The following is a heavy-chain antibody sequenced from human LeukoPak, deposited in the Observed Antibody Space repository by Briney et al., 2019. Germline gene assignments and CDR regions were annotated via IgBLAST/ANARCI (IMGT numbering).Heavy chain of an antibody. CDR3: AKTRDGFLSGAFDI. V-gene: IGHV5-51*01. Sequence: GESLKISCKGSGYSFTSYWIGWVRQMPGKGLEWMGIIYPGDSDTRYSPTFQGQVTISGDKSIRTAYLQCSSLKASDTAIYYCAKTRDGFLSGAFDIWGQGTMVTVSS. CDR2: IYPGDSDT. D-gene: IGHD5-24*01. J-gene: IGHJ3*02. CDR1: GYSFTSYW.